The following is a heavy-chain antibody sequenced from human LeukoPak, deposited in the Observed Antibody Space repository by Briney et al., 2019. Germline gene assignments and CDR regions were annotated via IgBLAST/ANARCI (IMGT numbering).Heavy chain of an antibody. CDR1: GYTFTGYY. J-gene: IGHJ4*02. V-gene: IGHV1-2*02. D-gene: IGHD4-17*01. CDR2: INPNSGDT. Sequence: ASVKVSCRASGYTFTGYYIHWVRQAPGQGLEWMAWINPNSGDTNYAQNFQGRVTLTKDTSITTAYMELSRLTSDDTAVYYCAGLTTVTTYFDYWGQGALVTVSS. CDR3: AGLTTVTTYFDY.